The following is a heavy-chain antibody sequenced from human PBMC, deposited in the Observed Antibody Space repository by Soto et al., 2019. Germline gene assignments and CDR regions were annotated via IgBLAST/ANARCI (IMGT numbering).Heavy chain of an antibody. CDR2: VYFSGST. Sequence: PSETLSLTCNVSGGAIPGYYWNWIRQPPGKGLEWIGYVYFSGSTKYNPSLKSRVTILVDMSKNQFSLRLTSVTSADTAVYYCSRERGAVASTADAFDIWGQGTIVTVSS. CDR1: GGAIPGYY. V-gene: IGHV4-59*01. CDR3: SRERGAVASTADAFDI. D-gene: IGHD6-19*01. J-gene: IGHJ3*02.